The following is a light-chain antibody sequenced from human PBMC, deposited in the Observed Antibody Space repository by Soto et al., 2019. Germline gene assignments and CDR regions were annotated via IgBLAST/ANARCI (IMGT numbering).Light chain of an antibody. CDR1: SSDVGGSNG. Sequence: QSALTQPPSVSGAPGQSVAISFTGTSSDVGGSNGVSWYQQPPGTAPQLIIYDVSNPPSGVPDRFSGSKSGNTASLIISGLQAEDEGEYYCSSYTGSGTYVVGKGTKLTVL. CDR2: DVS. CDR3: SSYTGSGTYV. J-gene: IGLJ1*01. V-gene: IGLV2-18*02.